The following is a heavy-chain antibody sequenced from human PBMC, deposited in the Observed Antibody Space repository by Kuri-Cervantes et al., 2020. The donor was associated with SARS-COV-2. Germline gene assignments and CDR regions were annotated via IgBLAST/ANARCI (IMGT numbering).Heavy chain of an antibody. D-gene: IGHD3-16*01. V-gene: IGHV4-39*07. J-gene: IGHJ6*03. CDR2: INHSGST. CDR1: GGSISSGDYY. CDR3: ARAKGETYYYYYMDV. Sequence: SETLSLTCTVSGGSISSGDYYWSWIRQPPGKGLEWIGEINHSGSTNYNPSLKSRVTMSVDTSKNQFSLKLSSVTAADTAVYYCARAKGETYYYYYMDVWGKGTTVTVSS.